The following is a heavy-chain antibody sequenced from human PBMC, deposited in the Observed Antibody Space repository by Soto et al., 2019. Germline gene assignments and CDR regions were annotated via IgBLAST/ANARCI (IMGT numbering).Heavy chain of an antibody. Sequence: SLRLSCAASGFTFSSYGMHWVRQAPGKGLEWVAVISYDGSNKYYADSVKGRFTISRDNSKNTLYLQMNSLRAEDTAVYYCAKEGGYCSGGSCYSLLRGHYGMDVWGQGTTVTVSS. CDR3: AKEGGYCSGGSCYSLLRGHYGMDV. V-gene: IGHV3-30*18. CDR1: GFTFSSYG. CDR2: ISYDGSNK. D-gene: IGHD2-15*01. J-gene: IGHJ6*02.